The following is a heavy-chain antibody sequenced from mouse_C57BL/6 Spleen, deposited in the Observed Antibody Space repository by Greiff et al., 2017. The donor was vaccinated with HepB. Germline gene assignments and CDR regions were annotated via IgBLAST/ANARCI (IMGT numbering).Heavy chain of an antibody. Sequence: QVQLQQPGAELVMPGASVKLSCKASGYTFTSYWMHWVKQRPGQGLEWIGEIDPSDSYTNYNQKFKGKSTLTVDKSSSTAYMHLSSLTSEDSAVYYCARSGYSVLAMDYWGQGTSVTVSS. CDR3: ARSGYSVLAMDY. CDR2: IDPSDSYT. V-gene: IGHV1-69*01. D-gene: IGHD2-12*01. CDR1: GYTFTSYW. J-gene: IGHJ4*01.